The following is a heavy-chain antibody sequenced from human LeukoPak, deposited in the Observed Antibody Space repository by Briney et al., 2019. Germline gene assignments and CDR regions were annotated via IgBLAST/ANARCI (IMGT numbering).Heavy chain of an antibody. CDR2: MNPNSGNT. J-gene: IGHJ6*03. CDR3: ARFAKSIAARPRVYYYYMDV. D-gene: IGHD6-6*01. CDR1: GYTFTSYD. Sequence: GASVKVSCKASGYTFTSYDINWVRQATGQGLEWMGWMNPNSGNTGYAQKFQGRVTMTRNTSISTAYMELSSLRSEDTAVYYCARFAKSIAARPRVYYYYMDVWGKGTTVTVSS. V-gene: IGHV1-8*01.